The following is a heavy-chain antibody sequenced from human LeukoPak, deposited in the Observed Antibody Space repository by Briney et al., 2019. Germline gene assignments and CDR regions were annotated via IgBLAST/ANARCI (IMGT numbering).Heavy chain of an antibody. J-gene: IGHJ1*01. CDR1: GGSFSGYC. Sequence: SDTLSLTCAVYGGSFSGYCWSWIRQPPGKGLDGIGEINHSGSTNYNPSLKSRVTISADTSKNQFYLILSSVTAADTAVYYCAVKLPTASPQYFQHWGQGTLVIVSS. CDR3: AVKLPTASPQYFQH. V-gene: IGHV4-34*01. CDR2: INHSGST. D-gene: IGHD2-2*01.